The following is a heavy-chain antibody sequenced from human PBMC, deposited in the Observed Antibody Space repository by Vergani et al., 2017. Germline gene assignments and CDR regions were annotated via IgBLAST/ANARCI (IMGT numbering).Heavy chain of an antibody. CDR3: ARTIVGATPLFDY. V-gene: IGHV4-39*01. J-gene: IGHJ4*02. CDR2: IYYSGST. CDR1: GGSISSSSYY. D-gene: IGHD1-26*01. Sequence: QLQLQESGPGLVKPSETLSLTCTVSGGSISSSSYYWGWIRQPPGKGLEWIGSIYYSGSTYYNPSLKSRVTISVDTSKNQFSLKLSSVTAADTAVYYCARTIVGATPLFDYWGQGTLVTVSS.